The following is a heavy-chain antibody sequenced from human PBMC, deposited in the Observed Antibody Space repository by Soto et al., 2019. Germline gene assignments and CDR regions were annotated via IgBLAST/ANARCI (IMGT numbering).Heavy chain of an antibody. J-gene: IGHJ6*02. CDR2: IKQDGSEK. CDR1: GFTFSSHW. CDR3: AREGFSGRYGDRNYYGMDV. Sequence: PGGSLRLSCAASGFTFSSHWMSWVRQAPGKGLEWVANIKQDGSEKYYEDSVKGRCTISRVNAKNSLYPLIYSLRTEDTAVYYCAREGFSGRYGDRNYYGMDVWGQGTTVTVSS. D-gene: IGHD6-19*01. V-gene: IGHV3-7*01.